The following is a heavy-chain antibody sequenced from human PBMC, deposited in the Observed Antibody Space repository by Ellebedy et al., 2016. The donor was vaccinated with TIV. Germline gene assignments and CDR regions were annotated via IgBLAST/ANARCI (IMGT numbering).Heavy chain of an antibody. CDR1: GGSISSYY. V-gene: IGHV4-59*01. CDR2: IYYSGST. CDR3: ARDSGGTVTPLYYYYGMDV. D-gene: IGHD4-11*01. J-gene: IGHJ6*02. Sequence: SETLSLXXTVSGGSISSYYWSWIRQPPGKGLEWIGYIYYSGSTNYIPSLKSRVTISVDTSKNQFSLKLSSVTAADTAVYYCARDSGGTVTPLYYYYGMDVWGQGTTVTVSS.